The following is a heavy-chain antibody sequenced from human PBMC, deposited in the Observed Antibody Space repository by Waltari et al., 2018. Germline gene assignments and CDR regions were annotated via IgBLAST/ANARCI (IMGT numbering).Heavy chain of an antibody. CDR3: ARAKSIAADYGMDV. CDR2: IYYSGST. CDR1: GGSISSYY. D-gene: IGHD6-6*01. Sequence: QVQLQESGPGLVKPSETLSLTCTVSGGSISSYYWSWIRQPPGKGLEWIGYIYYSGSTNYNPSLKSRVTISVDTSKNQFSLKLSSVTAADTAVYCCARAKSIAADYGMDVWGQGTTVTVSS. V-gene: IGHV4-59*01. J-gene: IGHJ6*02.